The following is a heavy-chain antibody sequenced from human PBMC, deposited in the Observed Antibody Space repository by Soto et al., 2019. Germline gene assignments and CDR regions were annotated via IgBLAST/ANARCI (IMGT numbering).Heavy chain of an antibody. D-gene: IGHD1-26*01. Sequence: PSETLSLTCTVSGWSFSGYFWTWIRQPPGKGLEWLAEINHSGITNYNPSVESRVSMSVDTSKNQFYLRLYSVTAADTAVYYCSGAESPDTAYFSLYWGQGTPVTVSS. V-gene: IGHV4-34*10. CDR2: INHSGIT. CDR3: SGAESPDTAYFSLY. J-gene: IGHJ4*02. CDR1: GWSFSGYF.